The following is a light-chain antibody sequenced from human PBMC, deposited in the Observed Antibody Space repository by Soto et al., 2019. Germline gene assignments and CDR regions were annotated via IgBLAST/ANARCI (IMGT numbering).Light chain of an antibody. Sequence: QSALTQPPSASGSPGQSVTISCTGTSSDVGGYNYVSWYQQNPGKAPKLMIYEVSERPSGVPDRFSGSKSSNTASLTVSGLQAEDEADYYCSSYAGSNNFVLGTGTKLTVL. J-gene: IGLJ1*01. CDR3: SSYAGSNNFV. V-gene: IGLV2-8*01. CDR1: SSDVGGYNY. CDR2: EVS.